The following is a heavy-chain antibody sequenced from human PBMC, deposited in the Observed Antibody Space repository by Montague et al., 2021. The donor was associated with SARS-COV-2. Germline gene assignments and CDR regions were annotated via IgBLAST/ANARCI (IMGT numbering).Heavy chain of an antibody. J-gene: IGHJ6*02. CDR1: GGSFSGYY. Sequence: SETLSLTCAVYGGSFSGYYWSWICQPQGTGLELIGEINHSGSTNYNPTLNIRVTISVDTSKNQFSLKLSSVTAADTAVYYCARARSVTSFFLGVRVAMDVWGQGTTVTVSS. D-gene: IGHD4-11*01. CDR2: INHSGST. V-gene: IGHV4-34*01. CDR3: ARARSVTSFFLGVRVAMDV.